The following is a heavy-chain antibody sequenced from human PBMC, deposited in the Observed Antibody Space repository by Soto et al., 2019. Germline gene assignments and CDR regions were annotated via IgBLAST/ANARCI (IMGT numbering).Heavy chain of an antibody. Sequence: SETLSLTCTVSGGSISSGGYYWSWIRQHPGKGLEWIGYIYYSGSTYYNPSLKSRVTISVDTSKNQFSLKLSSVTAADTAVYYCARVLEQQPDAFDIWGQGTMVTVSS. CDR3: ARVLEQQPDAFDI. CDR2: IYYSGST. V-gene: IGHV4-31*03. CDR1: GGSISSGGYY. J-gene: IGHJ3*02. D-gene: IGHD6-13*01.